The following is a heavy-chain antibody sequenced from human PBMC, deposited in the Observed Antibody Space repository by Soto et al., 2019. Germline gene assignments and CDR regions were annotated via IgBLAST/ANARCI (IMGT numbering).Heavy chain of an antibody. CDR1: GFSLNNIRMG. V-gene: IGHV2-26*01. CDR3: TRIFAPPTPGSRKDDY. J-gene: IGHJ4*02. D-gene: IGHD3-10*01. Sequence: QVTLKESGPVLVKPTQTLTLTCTVSGFSLNNIRMGVSWIRQPPGKALEWLAHIFSSDEKSYNTSLKSRLTISTDTSKGHVVLSMTNMDPVDTATYYCTRIFAPPTPGSRKDDYWGQGTLVTFSS. CDR2: IFSSDEK.